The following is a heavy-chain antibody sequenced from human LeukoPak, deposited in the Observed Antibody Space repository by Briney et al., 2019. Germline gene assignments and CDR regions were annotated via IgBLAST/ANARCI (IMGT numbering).Heavy chain of an antibody. Sequence: PGGSLRLSCAASGFTFSNYAMSWVCQAPGKGLEWVSAISGSGDFTYYADSVKGRFTISRDNSRNTLSLQMNSLRADDTAVFYCAKCTAGNAHYPIDYWGQGALVTVSS. CDR3: AKCTAGNAHYPIDY. D-gene: IGHD3-10*01. CDR1: GFTFSNYA. J-gene: IGHJ4*02. V-gene: IGHV3-23*01. CDR2: ISGSGDFT.